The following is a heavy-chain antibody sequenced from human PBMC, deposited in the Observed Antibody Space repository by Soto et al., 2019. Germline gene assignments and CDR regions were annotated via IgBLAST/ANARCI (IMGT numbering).Heavy chain of an antibody. D-gene: IGHD3-3*01. CDR3: ASQLDYDFWSGHASYGMDV. CDR1: GGSISSSSYY. CDR2: IYYSGST. V-gene: IGHV4-39*01. Sequence: SETLSLTCTVSGGSISSSSYYWGWIRQPPGKGLEWIGSIYYSGSTYYNPSLKSRVTISVDTSKNQFSLKLSSVTAADTAVYYCASQLDYDFWSGHASYGMDVWGQGTTVIVSS. J-gene: IGHJ6*02.